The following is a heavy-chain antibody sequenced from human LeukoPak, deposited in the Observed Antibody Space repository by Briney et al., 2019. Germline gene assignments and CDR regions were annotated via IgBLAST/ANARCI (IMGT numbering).Heavy chain of an antibody. Sequence: GGSLRLSCAASGFTFSSYAVSWVRQAPGKGLEWVSAISGSGGSTYYADSVKGRFTISRDNSKNTLYLQMNSLRAEDTAVYYCAKGSRLGYCSGGSCYRIPYYYYYMDVWGKGTTVTVSS. J-gene: IGHJ6*03. CDR2: ISGSGGST. CDR1: GFTFSSYA. V-gene: IGHV3-23*01. D-gene: IGHD2-15*01. CDR3: AKGSRLGYCSGGSCYRIPYYYYYMDV.